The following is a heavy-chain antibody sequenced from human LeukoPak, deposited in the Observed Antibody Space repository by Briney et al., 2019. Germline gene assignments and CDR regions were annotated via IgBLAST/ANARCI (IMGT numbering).Heavy chain of an antibody. CDR2: IVVSSGNT. CDR3: AADPKVDTAMVTGIR. J-gene: IGHJ4*02. D-gene: IGHD5-18*01. CDR1: GFTFTSSA. V-gene: IGHV1-58*02. Sequence: SVKVSCKASGFTFTSSAMQWVRQARGQRLEWIGWIVVSSGNTNYAQKFQERVTITRDMSTSTAYMELSSLRSEDTAVYYCAADPKVDTAMVTGIRWGQGTLVTVSS.